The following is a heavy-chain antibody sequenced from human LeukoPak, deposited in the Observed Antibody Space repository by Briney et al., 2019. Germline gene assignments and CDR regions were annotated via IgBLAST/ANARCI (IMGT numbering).Heavy chain of an antibody. V-gene: IGHV4-59*08. J-gene: IGHJ4*02. Sequence: SETLSLTCSVSGGSISGYNWNWIRQPPGKGLEWIGYTYYSGSTNYNPSLKSRVTISVDTSKNQFSLKLSSVTAADTAVYYCASGIAAAGTLALGYWGQGTLVIVSS. CDR3: ASGIAAAGTLALGY. D-gene: IGHD6-13*01. CDR1: GGSISGYN. CDR2: TYYSGST.